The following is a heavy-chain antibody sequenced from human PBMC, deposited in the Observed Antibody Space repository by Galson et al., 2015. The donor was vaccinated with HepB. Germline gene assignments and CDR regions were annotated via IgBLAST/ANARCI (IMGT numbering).Heavy chain of an antibody. J-gene: IGHJ6*02. CDR2: ITGSAENT. D-gene: IGHD3-10*01. CDR3: AKQMFWGVIDGMDV. CDR1: GFTFSSYV. V-gene: IGHV3-23*01. Sequence: SLRLSCAASGFTFSSYVMNWVRQAPGKGLEWVSSITGSAENTYYADSVKGRFTISRDNSKNTLNLQMNSLTADDTAVYYCAKQMFWGVIDGMDVWGQGTTVSVSS.